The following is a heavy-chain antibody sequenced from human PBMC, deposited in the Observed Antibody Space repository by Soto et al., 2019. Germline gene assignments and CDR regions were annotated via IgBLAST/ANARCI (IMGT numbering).Heavy chain of an antibody. J-gene: IGHJ6*02. Sequence: GASVKVSCKASGYTFTSYGISWVRQAPGQGLEWMGGIIPIFGTANYAQKFQGRVTITADESTSTAYMELSSLRSEDTAVYYCATRSITMIVVASYYGMDVWGQGTTVTVSS. CDR1: GYTFTSYG. D-gene: IGHD3-22*01. CDR2: IIPIFGTA. V-gene: IGHV1-69*13. CDR3: ATRSITMIVVASYYGMDV.